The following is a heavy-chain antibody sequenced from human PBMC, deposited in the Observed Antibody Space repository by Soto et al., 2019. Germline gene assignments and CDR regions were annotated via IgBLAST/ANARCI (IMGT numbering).Heavy chain of an antibody. V-gene: IGHV3-15*07. J-gene: IGHJ6*02. D-gene: IGHD6-6*01. Sequence: GGSLRLSCAASGFTFSNAWINWVRQAPGKGLEWVGRVKSKTHGGSTYYADSVKGRFTISRDNSKNTLYLQMNSLRAEDTAVYYCAKDRRGLGIAARRGYYYYGMDVWGQGTTVTVSS. CDR3: AKDRRGLGIAARRGYYYYGMDV. CDR1: GFTFSNAW. CDR2: VKSKTHGGST.